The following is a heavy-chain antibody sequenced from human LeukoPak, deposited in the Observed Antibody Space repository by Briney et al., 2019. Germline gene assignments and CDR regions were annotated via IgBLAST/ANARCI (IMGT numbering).Heavy chain of an antibody. CDR2: IYTSGST. J-gene: IGHJ6*02. CDR3: ARSLSRYDFWSGYRTGMAV. V-gene: IGHV4-61*02. Sequence: SQTLSLTCTVSGGSISSGSYYWSWIRHPAGKGLEWIGRIYTSGSTNYNPSLKSRVTISVDTSKNQFSLKLSSVTAADTAVYYCARSLSRYDFWSGYRTGMAVWGQGTTVTVSS. D-gene: IGHD3-3*01. CDR1: GGSISSGSYY.